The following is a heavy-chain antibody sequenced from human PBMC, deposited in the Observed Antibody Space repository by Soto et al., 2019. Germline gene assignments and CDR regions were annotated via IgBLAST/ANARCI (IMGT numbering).Heavy chain of an antibody. Sequence: SETLSLTCAVYGGSFSGYYWSWIRQPPGKGLEWIGEINHSGSTNYNPSLKSRVTISVDTSKNQFSLKLSSVTAADTAVYYCARGRGFVKQQLVPVSRGLDVWGQGTTVTVSS. CDR2: INHSGST. J-gene: IGHJ6*02. D-gene: IGHD6-13*01. V-gene: IGHV4-34*01. CDR1: GGSFSGYY. CDR3: ARGRGFVKQQLVPVSRGLDV.